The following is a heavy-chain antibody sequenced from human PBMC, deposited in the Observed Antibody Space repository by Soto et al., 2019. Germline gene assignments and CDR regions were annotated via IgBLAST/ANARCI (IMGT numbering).Heavy chain of an antibody. Sequence: SETLSLTSTFSGFTIIGGGYYCSWIRKHPGKGLEWIGYIDYSGSAYYNPSLKSRVTISVDTSKNQFSLKLSPVTAADTAVDYCARDPGGSRSNGAYWGHGTLVTVSS. CDR2: IDYSGSA. CDR3: ARDPGGSRSNGAY. V-gene: IGHV4-31*03. CDR1: GFTIIGGGYY. D-gene: IGHD1-1*01. J-gene: IGHJ4*01.